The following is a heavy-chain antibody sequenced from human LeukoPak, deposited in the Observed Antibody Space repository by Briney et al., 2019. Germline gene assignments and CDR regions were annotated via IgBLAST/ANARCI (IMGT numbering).Heavy chain of an antibody. V-gene: IGHV4-39*01. CDR1: GGSLSRSSYY. D-gene: IGHD6-13*01. CDR3: ARIAAGSENTFDI. Sequence: SETLSLTCTVSGGSLSRSSYYWGWIRQPPGKGLEWIGSIYYSGSTYYNPSLKSRVTISVDTPKNRFSLKLSSVTAADTAMYYCARIAAGSENTFDIWGQGTMASVSS. CDR2: IYYSGST. J-gene: IGHJ3*02.